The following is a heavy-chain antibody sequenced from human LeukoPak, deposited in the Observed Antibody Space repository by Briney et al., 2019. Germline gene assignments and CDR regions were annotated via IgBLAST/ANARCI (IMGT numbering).Heavy chain of an antibody. CDR2: IYHGAST. Sequence: SETLSLTCTVSGFSLSSGYYWGWIRQPPGKGLEWIGSIYHGASTHYNPSLKSQVTISVDTSKNQFSLKLSSVTAADTAVYYCARAPYYYYYMDVWGKGTTVTISS. V-gene: IGHV4-38-2*02. J-gene: IGHJ6*03. CDR3: ARAPYYYYYMDV. CDR1: GFSLSSGYY.